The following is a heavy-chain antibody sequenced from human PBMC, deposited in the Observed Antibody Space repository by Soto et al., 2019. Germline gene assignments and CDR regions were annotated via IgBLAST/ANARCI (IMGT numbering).Heavy chain of an antibody. CDR2: ISYDGLNT. D-gene: IGHD2-21*02. J-gene: IGHJ6*02. CDR3: ATVIQIFEYYYGMDV. CDR1: GFLFSNYG. V-gene: IGHV3-30*03. Sequence: GGSLRLSCAASGFLFSNYGMHWVRQAPGKGLEWVAVISYDGLNTYYADSVLGLFTISRDKSKNTLYLQMNSLRAEDTAVCYRATVIQIFEYYYGMDVCGLGTKVTVFS.